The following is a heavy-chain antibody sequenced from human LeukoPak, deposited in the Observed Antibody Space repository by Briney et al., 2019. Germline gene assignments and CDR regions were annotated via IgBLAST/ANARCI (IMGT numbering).Heavy chain of an antibody. Sequence: GGSLRLSCAASGFTFSSYEMNWVRQAPGKGLEWVSYISSSGSTIYYADSVKGRFTISRDNSKNTLYLQMNSLRGEDTAVYYCAELGITMIGGVWGKGTTVTISS. CDR3: AELGITMIGGV. J-gene: IGHJ6*04. CDR1: GFTFSSYE. CDR2: ISSSGSTI. V-gene: IGHV3-48*03. D-gene: IGHD3-10*02.